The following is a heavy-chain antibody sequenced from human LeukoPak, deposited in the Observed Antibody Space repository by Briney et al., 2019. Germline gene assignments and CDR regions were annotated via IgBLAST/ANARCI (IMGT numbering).Heavy chain of an antibody. CDR3: ARSRYYFYGMDV. V-gene: IGHV3-21*01. Sequence: GGSLRLSCAASGFTFSTYNMNWVRQAPGKGLEWVSSITSGGTYTYYADSVRGRFTISRDNAKNSLYLQLDSLRAEDTALYYCARSRYYFYGMDVWGQGTTVTVSS. CDR2: ITSGGTYT. D-gene: IGHD6-25*01. J-gene: IGHJ6*02. CDR1: GFTFSTYN.